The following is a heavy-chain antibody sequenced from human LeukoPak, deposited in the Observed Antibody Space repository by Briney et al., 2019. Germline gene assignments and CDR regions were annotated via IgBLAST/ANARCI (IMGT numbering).Heavy chain of an antibody. CDR1: GFTFSDYY. CDR3: ARDYYDSSGYYYFDY. J-gene: IGHJ4*02. D-gene: IGHD3-22*01. Sequence: PGGSLRLSCAASGFTFSDYYMSWIRQAPGQGLEWVSYISSSGSTIYYADSVTGRFTISRDNAKNSLYLQMNSLRAEDTAVYYCARDYYDSSGYYYFDYWGQGTLVTVSS. CDR2: ISSSGSTI. V-gene: IGHV3-11*01.